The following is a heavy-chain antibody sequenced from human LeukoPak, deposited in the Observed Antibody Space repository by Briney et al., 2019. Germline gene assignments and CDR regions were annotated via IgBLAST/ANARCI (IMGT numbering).Heavy chain of an antibody. V-gene: IGHV3-74*01. D-gene: IGHD2-2*01. CDR1: GFTLRSYW. CDR2: INSDGSIT. J-gene: IGHJ4*02. Sequence: PGGSLRLSCAASGFTLRSYWMHWFRKAPGEGLVLVSRINSDGSITTYADSVDDRFTISRDNAKDTLYLQMNSLRVEDTAVYYCARVTASWHPYIDYWGQGTLVTVSS. CDR3: ARVTASWHPYIDY.